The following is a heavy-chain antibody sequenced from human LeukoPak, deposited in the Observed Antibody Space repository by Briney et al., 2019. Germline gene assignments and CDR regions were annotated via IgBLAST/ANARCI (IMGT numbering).Heavy chain of an antibody. CDR1: GYTFTGYY. V-gene: IGHV1-2*02. D-gene: IGHD2-2*01. Sequence: ASVKVSCKASGYTFTGYYMHWVRQAPGQGLEWMGWINPNSGGTNYAQKFQGRVTMTRDTSISTAYMELSRLRSDDTAVYYCARAAYCSSTSCYFFAYWGQGTLVTVSS. CDR2: INPNSGGT. CDR3: ARAAYCSSTSCYFFAY. J-gene: IGHJ4*02.